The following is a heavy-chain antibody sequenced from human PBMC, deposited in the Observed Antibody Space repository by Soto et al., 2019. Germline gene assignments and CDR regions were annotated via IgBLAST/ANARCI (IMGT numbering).Heavy chain of an antibody. CDR1: GGSISSSSYY. CDR3: ARPPRLFYGSGIIF. D-gene: IGHD3-10*01. CDR2: IYYSGST. Sequence: QLQLQESGPGLVKPSETLSLTCTVSGGSISSSSYYWGWIRQPPGKGLEWIGSIYYSGSTYYNPSLNSRFTFSSDTSKNQFSLKLCSVTAENTAVYYCARPPRLFYGSGIIFWGQGTLVTVSS. J-gene: IGHJ4*02. V-gene: IGHV4-39*01.